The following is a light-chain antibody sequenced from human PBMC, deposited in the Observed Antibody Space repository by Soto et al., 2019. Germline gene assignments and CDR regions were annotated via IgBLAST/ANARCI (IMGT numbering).Light chain of an antibody. CDR2: SNN. CDR3: AARDDSLNGRL. V-gene: IGLV1-44*01. CDR1: SSNIGSNA. Sequence: QSVLTQPPSASGTPGQRVTISCSGSSSNIGSNAVNWYQQLPGTAPKLLIYSNNQRPSGVPDRFSGSKSGTSASLAISGLPSEDEADYYCAARDDSLNGRLFGGGTKLTVL. J-gene: IGLJ3*02.